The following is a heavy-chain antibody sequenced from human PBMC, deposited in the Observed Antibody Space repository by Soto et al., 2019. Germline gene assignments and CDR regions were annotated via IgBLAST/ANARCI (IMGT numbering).Heavy chain of an antibody. J-gene: IGHJ4*02. CDR1: GFTFSSYA. CDR2: ISGSGGST. Sequence: GGSLRLSCAASGFTFSSYAMSWVRQAPGKGLEWVSAISGSGGSTYYADSVKGRFTISRDNAKNTLYLQMNSLRAEDTAVYYCAKESLVVVAATLFDYWGQGTLVTVSS. V-gene: IGHV3-23*01. D-gene: IGHD2-15*01. CDR3: AKESLVVVAATLFDY.